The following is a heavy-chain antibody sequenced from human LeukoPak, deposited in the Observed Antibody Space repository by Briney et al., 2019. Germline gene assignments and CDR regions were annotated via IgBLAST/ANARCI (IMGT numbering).Heavy chain of an antibody. CDR3: ATGYSYGPPGNLDY. V-gene: IGHV1-69*06. CDR1: GGTFSSYA. Sequence: ASVKVSCKASGGTFSSYAISWVRQAPGQGLEWMGGIIPIFGTANYAQKFQGRVTMTEDTSTDTAYMELSSLRSDDTAVYYCATGYSYGPPGNLDYWGQGTLVTVSS. CDR2: IIPIFGTA. D-gene: IGHD5-18*01. J-gene: IGHJ4*02.